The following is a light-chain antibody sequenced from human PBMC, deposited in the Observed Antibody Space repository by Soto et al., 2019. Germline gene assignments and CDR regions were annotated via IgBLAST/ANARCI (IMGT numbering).Light chain of an antibody. CDR3: AAGDDSLSGLYV. CDR2: KNN. J-gene: IGLJ1*01. Sequence: VRTQAPSGKRAPRRGGIITYSGSSSNIGPNYVYWYQRLPGTAPKLLLQKNNPRPSGVPDRFPGSKSGTPTSLAITRRRSEDEADYYGAAGDDSLSGLYVFGTGTKVTVL. V-gene: IGLV1-47*01. CDR1: SSNIGPNY.